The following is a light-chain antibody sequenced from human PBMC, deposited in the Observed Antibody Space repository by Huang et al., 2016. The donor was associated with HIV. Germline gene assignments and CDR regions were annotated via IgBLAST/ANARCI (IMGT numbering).Light chain of an antibody. J-gene: IGKJ2*01. CDR3: QQYYNVPFT. Sequence: DIVMTQSPASLAVSLGERATINFKSSQSIFYSAKNGNYLAWYQQKPGQSPKLLIYWASTRESGVPERFTGSGSGTDFSLSISSLQAEDVALYDCQQYYNVPFTFGQGTKLDIK. CDR2: WAS. CDR1: QSIFYSAKNGNY. V-gene: IGKV4-1*01.